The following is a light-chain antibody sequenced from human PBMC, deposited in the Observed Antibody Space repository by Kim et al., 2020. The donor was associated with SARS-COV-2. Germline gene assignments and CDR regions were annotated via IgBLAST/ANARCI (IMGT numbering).Light chain of an antibody. CDR2: GAS. CDR3: QQNNKWPLT. V-gene: IGKV3-15*01. Sequence: VSPGERATLSCRASQSVNSNLAWYQQKPGQAPRLLIYGASTRATGIPARFSGSGSGTEFTLTISSLESEDFAVYYCQQNNKWPLTFGGGTKVDIK. J-gene: IGKJ4*01. CDR1: QSVNSN.